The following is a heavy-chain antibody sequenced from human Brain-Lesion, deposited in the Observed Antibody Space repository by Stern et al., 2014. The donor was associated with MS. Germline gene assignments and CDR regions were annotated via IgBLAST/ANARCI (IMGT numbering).Heavy chain of an antibody. CDR1: GGSISSGSYY. CDR3: VRETGGYTYGDTDFFDF. CDR2: IYAGGTT. J-gene: IGHJ4*02. Sequence: QAQLQESGTGLVKPSQTLSLPCRVSGGSISSGSYYWNWIRQPAVKGLEWLGRIYAGGTTNYSPSLESRVFISGDSSKNQFSLKLSSVAAADAAMYYCVRETGGYTYGDTDFFDFWGQGTLVTVSS. V-gene: IGHV4-61*02. D-gene: IGHD5-18*01.